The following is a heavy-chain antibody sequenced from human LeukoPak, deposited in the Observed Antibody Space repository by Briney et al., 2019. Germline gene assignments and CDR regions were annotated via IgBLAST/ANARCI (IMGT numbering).Heavy chain of an antibody. CDR1: GFSFSSFS. Sequence: GGSLRLSCAVSGFSFSSFSMHWVRQTPGKGLEWVALISSEGDNKYYADSVKGRFTISRDNSKNTLFLQMNTLRPEDTAVYYCARGVHDYGDFLGFGYWGQGTLVTVSS. CDR3: ARGVHDYGDFLGFGY. J-gene: IGHJ4*02. V-gene: IGHV3-30-3*01. CDR2: ISSEGDNK. D-gene: IGHD4-17*01.